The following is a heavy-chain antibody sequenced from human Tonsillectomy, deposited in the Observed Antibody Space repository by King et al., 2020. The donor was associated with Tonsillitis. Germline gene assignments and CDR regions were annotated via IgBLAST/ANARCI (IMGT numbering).Heavy chain of an antibody. CDR2: ISSISSTI. D-gene: IGHD3-9*01. J-gene: IGHJ4*02. V-gene: IGHV3-48*01. CDR3: ARDYDILTGPPY. Sequence: VQLVESGGGLVQPGGSLRISGAASVFTFSSYSMNLVRQAPGKGLEWASYISSISSTIYYAYAVKGRFTISRDNAKNSLYLQMNSLRAEDTAVYYCARDYDILTGPPYWGQGTLVTVSS. CDR1: VFTFSSYS.